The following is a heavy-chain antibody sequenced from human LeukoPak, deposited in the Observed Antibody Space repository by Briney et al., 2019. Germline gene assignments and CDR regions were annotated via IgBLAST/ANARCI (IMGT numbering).Heavy chain of an antibody. D-gene: IGHD1-26*01. CDR3: VGDRGVGRTERFDS. CDR1: GFSVSDTF. V-gene: IGHV3-53*01. J-gene: IGHJ4*02. Sequence: PGGSLRLSCAVSGFSVSDTFMTWVRQAPGKGLQWVSVILDTGITTYADSVKGRFPISRDNSKNTVYLQMNSLSVDDTAVYYCVGDRGVGRTERFDSWGPGTLVTVSS. CDR2: ILDTGIT.